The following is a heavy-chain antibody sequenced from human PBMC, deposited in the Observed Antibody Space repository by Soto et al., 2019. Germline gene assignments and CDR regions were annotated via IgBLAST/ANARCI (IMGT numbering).Heavy chain of an antibody. J-gene: IGHJ4*02. D-gene: IGHD6-19*01. CDR2: MSNSGDLR. CDR1: GFSFRTYA. V-gene: IGHV3-23*01. CDR3: AKDAARTNGWYYFDY. Sequence: LRLSCAASGFSFRTYAMGWVRQAPVKGLEWVSVMSNSGDLRYYADSVKGRFTISRDNYENTLYLQMNSLRAEDAATYYCAKDAARTNGWYYFDYWGQGTPVTVSS.